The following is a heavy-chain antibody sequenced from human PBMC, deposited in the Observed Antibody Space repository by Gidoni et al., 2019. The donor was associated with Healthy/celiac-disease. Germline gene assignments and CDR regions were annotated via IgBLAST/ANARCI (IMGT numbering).Heavy chain of an antibody. CDR2: IPYDGSNK. Sequence: QVQLVESGGGVVQPGRSLRLSCAASGFTFSSYGMHWVRQAPGKGLEWVAVIPYDGSNKYSADSVKGRFTISRDNSKNTLYLQMNSLRAEDTAVYYCAKSNRGRDDFDYWGQGTLVTVSS. CDR1: GFTFSSYG. V-gene: IGHV3-30*18. CDR3: AKSNRGRDDFDY. J-gene: IGHJ4*02.